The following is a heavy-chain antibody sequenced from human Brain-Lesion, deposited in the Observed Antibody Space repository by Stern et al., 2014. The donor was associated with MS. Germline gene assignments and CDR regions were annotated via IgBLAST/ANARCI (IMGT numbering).Heavy chain of an antibody. CDR2: IYWDDDK. D-gene: IGHD5-24*01. J-gene: IGHJ3*02. Sequence: QVTLRESGPTLVKPTQTLTLTCTFSGFSFNSTGVGVGWIRQPPGKALEWLAIIYWDDDKRYSPSLQIRLTITKDPSKYQVVLTMTNLDPVDTATYFCAHRHGWLRAFDIWGPGTTVTVSS. CDR1: GFSFNSTGVG. V-gene: IGHV2-5*02. CDR3: AHRHGWLRAFDI.